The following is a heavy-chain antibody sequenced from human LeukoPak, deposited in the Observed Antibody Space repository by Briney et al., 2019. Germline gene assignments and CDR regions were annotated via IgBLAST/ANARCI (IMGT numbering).Heavy chain of an antibody. CDR2: IYTSGTT. CDR3: ARTSPRAATFDY. J-gene: IGHJ4*02. Sequence: PSETLSLTCAVSGGSISSDYWSWIRQPAGKGLEWIGRIYTSGTTNYNPSLKSRVTMSVGTSKNQFSLNLNSVTAADTAVYYCARTSPRAATFDYWGQGTLVTVSS. D-gene: IGHD2-15*01. CDR1: GGSISSDY. V-gene: IGHV4-4*07.